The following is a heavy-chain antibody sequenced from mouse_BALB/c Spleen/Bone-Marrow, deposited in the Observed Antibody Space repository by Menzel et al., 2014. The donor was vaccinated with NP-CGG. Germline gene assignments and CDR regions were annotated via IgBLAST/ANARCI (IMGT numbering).Heavy chain of an antibody. J-gene: IGHJ3*01. CDR2: IYPGDGDA. CDR1: GYVFSTSW. Sequence: VQLQESGPELVKPGASVKISCKASGYVFSTSWMNWVKQRPGQGLEWIGRIYPGDGDANYNGNFKGKATLTADKSSSTAYMQLNRLTSGGSAVYFWVRGAHPWGQGTLVTVSA. CDR3: VRGAHP. V-gene: IGHV1-82*01.